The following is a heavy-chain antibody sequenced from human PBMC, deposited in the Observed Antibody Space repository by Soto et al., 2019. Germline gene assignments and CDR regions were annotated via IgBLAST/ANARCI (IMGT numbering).Heavy chain of an antibody. CDR3: ARDIVILAVAGKSSWFDP. V-gene: IGHV1-69*04. CDR1: GGTFSSYT. Sequence: SVKVYCKASGGTFSSYTISWVRQAPGQGLEWMGRIIPILGIANYAQKFQGRVTITADKSTSTAYMELSSLRSEDTAVYYCARDIVILAVAGKSSWFDPWGQGTLVTVSS. J-gene: IGHJ5*02. CDR2: IIPILGIA. D-gene: IGHD6-19*01.